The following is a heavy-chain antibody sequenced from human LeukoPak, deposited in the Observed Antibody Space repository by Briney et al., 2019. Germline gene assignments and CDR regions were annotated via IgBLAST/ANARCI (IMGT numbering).Heavy chain of an antibody. D-gene: IGHD2-2*01. CDR2: ISRSGGSI. CDR1: EFTFSSHS. Sequence: PGGSLRLSCAASEFTFSSHSMNWVRQAPGKGLEWVSSISRSGGSICYADSLKGRFTISRDNAKNSLYLQMNSLRAEDTAVYFCARSLKVSAALDVFDIWGQGTMVTVSS. J-gene: IGHJ3*02. V-gene: IGHV3-21*01. CDR3: ARSLKVSAALDVFDI.